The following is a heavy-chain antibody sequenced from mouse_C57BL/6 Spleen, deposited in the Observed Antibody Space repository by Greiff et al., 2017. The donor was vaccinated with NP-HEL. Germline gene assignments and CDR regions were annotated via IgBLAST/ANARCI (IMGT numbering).Heavy chain of an antibody. J-gene: IGHJ4*01. D-gene: IGHD3-2*02. V-gene: IGHV1-82*01. CDR1: GYAFSSSW. CDR3: ARAEAMDY. CDR2: IYPGDGDT. Sequence: VQLQQSGPELVKPGASVKISCKASGYAFSSSWMNWVKQRPGKGLEWIGRIYPGDGDTNYNGKFKGKATLTADKSSSTAYMQLSSLTSEDSAVXFCARAEAMDYWGQGTSVTVSS.